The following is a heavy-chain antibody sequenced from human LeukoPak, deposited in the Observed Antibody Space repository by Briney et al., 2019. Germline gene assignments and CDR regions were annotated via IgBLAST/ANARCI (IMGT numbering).Heavy chain of an antibody. J-gene: IGHJ6*03. D-gene: IGHD3-22*01. CDR3: ARAGPYDSSGYYYPYYYYMDV. Sequence: SETLSLTCTVSGGSISSGSYYWSWIRQPAGKGLEWIGRIYTSGSTNYNPSLKSRVTISVDTSKNQFSLKLSSVTAADTAVYYCARAGPYDSSGYYYPYYYYMDVWGKGTTVTISS. CDR2: IYTSGST. V-gene: IGHV4-61*02. CDR1: GGSISSGSYY.